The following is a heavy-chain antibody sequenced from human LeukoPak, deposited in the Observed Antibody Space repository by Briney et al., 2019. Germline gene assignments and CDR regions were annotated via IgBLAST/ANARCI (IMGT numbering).Heavy chain of an antibody. D-gene: IGHD4-17*01. CDR3: ARDRLHYGEYEKTFDY. CDR2: ISGSGGST. J-gene: IGHJ4*02. CDR1: GFTFSSYG. V-gene: IGHV3-23*01. Sequence: GGSLRLSCAASGFTFSSYGMSWVRQAPGKGLEWVSAISGSGGSTYYADSVKGRFTISRDNSKNTLYLQMNSLRAEDTAVYYCARDRLHYGEYEKTFDYWGQGTLVTVSS.